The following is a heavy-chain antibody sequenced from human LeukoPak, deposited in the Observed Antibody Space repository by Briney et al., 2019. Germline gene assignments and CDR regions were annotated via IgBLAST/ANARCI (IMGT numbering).Heavy chain of an antibody. CDR1: GGSFSGYY. D-gene: IGHD1-14*01. J-gene: IGHJ3*02. Sequence: SETLSLTCAVYGGSFSGYYWSWIRQPPGKGLEWIGEINHSGSTNYNPSLESRVTISVDTSKNQFSLKLSSVTAADTAVYYCARVNPEGAFDIWGQGTMVTVSS. CDR3: ARVNPEGAFDI. V-gene: IGHV4-34*01. CDR2: INHSGST.